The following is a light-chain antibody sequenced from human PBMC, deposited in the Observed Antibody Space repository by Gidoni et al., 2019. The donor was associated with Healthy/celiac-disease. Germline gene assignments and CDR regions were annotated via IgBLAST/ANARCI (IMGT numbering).Light chain of an antibody. CDR2: DVS. Sequence: QSALTQPASVSGSPGQSITISCTGTSSDVGGYNYVSWYQQHPGNSPKLMIYDVSNRPSGVSKRFSGSKSGNTASLTISGLQAEDEADYYCSSYTSSSTLWVFGGGTKLTVL. J-gene: IGLJ3*02. CDR3: SSYTSSSTLWV. CDR1: SSDVGGYNY. V-gene: IGLV2-14*03.